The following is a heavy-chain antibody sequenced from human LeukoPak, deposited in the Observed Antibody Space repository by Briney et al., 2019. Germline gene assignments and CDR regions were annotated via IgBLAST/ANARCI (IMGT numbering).Heavy chain of an antibody. CDR1: GFTFSSYE. V-gene: IGHV3-48*03. CDR2: ISSSGSTM. Sequence: PGGSLRLSCAASGFTFSSYEMIWVRQAPGKGLEWVSYISSSGSTMYYADSVKGRFTISRDNAKNSLYLQMNSLRAEDPAVYYCARYGDYWGQGTLVTVSS. J-gene: IGHJ4*02. CDR3: ARYGDY. D-gene: IGHD4-17*01.